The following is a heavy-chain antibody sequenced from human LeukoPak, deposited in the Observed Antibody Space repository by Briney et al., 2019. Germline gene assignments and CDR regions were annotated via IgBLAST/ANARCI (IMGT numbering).Heavy chain of an antibody. V-gene: IGHV3-23*01. D-gene: IGHD6-13*01. CDR2: ISGSGGST. CDR3: AILPGYSSGWYEVNY. CDR1: GFTFSSYA. Sequence: GGSLRLSCAASGFTFSSYAMSWVRQAPGKGLEWVSAISGSGGSTYYADSVKGRFTISRDNSKNTLYLQMNSLRAEDTAVYYCAILPGYSSGWYEVNYWGQGTLVTVSS. J-gene: IGHJ4*02.